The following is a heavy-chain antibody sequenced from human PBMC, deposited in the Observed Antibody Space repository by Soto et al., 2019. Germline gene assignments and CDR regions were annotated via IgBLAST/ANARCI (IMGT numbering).Heavy chain of an antibody. CDR1: GFTVSSNY. CDR2: IYSGGST. V-gene: IGHV3-53*01. CDR3: AREYSSSWYSFFDY. Sequence: PGGSLRLSCTASGFTVSSNYMSWVRQAPGKGLEWVSVIYSGGSTYYADSVKGRFTISRDNSKNTLYLQMNSLRAEDTAVYYCAREYSSSWYSFFDYWGQGTLVTVSS. D-gene: IGHD6-13*01. J-gene: IGHJ4*02.